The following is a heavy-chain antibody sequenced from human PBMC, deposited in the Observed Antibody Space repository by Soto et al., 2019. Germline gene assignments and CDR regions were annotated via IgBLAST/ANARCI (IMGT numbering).Heavy chain of an antibody. Sequence: SETLSLTCTVSGGSISSYYWSWIRQPPGKGLEWIGYIYYSGSTNYNPSLKSRVTISVDTSKNQFSLKLSSVTAADTAVYYCARRGWGLGYHYYFMDVWGQGTTVTVS. D-gene: IGHD1-26*01. CDR3: ARRGWGLGYHYYFMDV. CDR1: GGSISSYY. J-gene: IGHJ6*03. V-gene: IGHV4-59*08. CDR2: IYYSGST.